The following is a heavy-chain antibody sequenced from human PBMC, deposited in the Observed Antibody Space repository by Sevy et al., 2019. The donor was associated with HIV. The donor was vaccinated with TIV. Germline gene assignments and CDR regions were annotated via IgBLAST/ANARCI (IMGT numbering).Heavy chain of an antibody. CDR3: AKGVVVTLPAYCGGDCYRDYYYFYAMDV. J-gene: IGHJ6*02. CDR2: ISYDGRTK. Sequence: GGSLRLSCLVSGFTFSTYGMHWVRQAPGKGLEWVAVISYDGRTKYYGDSVKGRFTISRDNSKNTIYLQMNSLRAEDTALYYCAKGVVVTLPAYCGGDCYRDYYYFYAMDVWGQGTTVTVSS. D-gene: IGHD2-21*02. CDR1: GFTFSTYG. V-gene: IGHV3-30*18.